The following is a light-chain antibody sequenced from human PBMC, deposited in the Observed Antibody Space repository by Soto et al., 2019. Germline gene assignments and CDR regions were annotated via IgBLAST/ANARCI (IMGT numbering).Light chain of an antibody. CDR3: QQSNSFPLT. V-gene: IGKV1-12*01. CDR2: AAS. CDR1: QGISSR. Sequence: DIQMTQSPSSVSASVGDRVTITCRASQGISSRLAWYQQKPGKAPNIMIYAASSLQSGVPSRFSGSVSETDFTLTIGSLQPEDFATYYCQQSNSFPLTFGGGTKVEIK. J-gene: IGKJ4*01.